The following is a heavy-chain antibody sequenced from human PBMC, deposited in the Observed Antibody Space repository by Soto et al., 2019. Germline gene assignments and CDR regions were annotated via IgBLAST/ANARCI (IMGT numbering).Heavy chain of an antibody. CDR1: GYTFNIYG. CDR2: ISPYNDNK. J-gene: IGHJ4*02. CDR3: ARELSALGTIDF. V-gene: IGHV1-18*01. D-gene: IGHD1-7*01. Sequence: QVQLVQSEAEVKKPGASVKVSCKASGYTFNIYGISWVRQAPGQGLEWMGWISPYNDNKKYAQNLQGRVTMTTDTSTSTAYMELRSLRSDDRAVYYCARELSALGTIDFWGQGTLVTVSS.